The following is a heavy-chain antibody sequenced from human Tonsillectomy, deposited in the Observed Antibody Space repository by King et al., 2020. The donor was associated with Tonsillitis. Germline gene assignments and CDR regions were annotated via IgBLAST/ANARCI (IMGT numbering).Heavy chain of an antibody. CDR2: INPNSGGT. J-gene: IGHJ1*01. CDR1: GYIFTGYY. V-gene: IGHV1-2*02. CDR3: ARVRGGSSSFKYFQH. D-gene: IGHD6-13*01. Sequence: VQLVESGAEVKKPGASVKVSCKASGYIFTGYYMHWVRQAPGQGLEWMGWINPNSGGTNYAQKFQGRVTMTRDTSISTAYMELSRLRSDDTAVYYCARVRGGSSSFKYFQHWGQGTLVTVSS.